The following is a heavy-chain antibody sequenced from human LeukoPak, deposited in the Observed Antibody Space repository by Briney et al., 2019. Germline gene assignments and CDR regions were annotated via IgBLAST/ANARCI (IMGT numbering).Heavy chain of an antibody. Sequence: SETLSLTCTVSGGSISSYYWSWIRQPAGKGLEWIGRIYTSGSTNYNPSLKSRVTMSVDTSKNQFSLKLSSVTAADTAVYYCAREPIGYSSSWYNDYWGQGTLVTVSS. V-gene: IGHV4-4*07. CDR2: IYTSGST. CDR3: AREPIGYSSSWYNDY. J-gene: IGHJ4*02. CDR1: GGSISSYY. D-gene: IGHD6-13*01.